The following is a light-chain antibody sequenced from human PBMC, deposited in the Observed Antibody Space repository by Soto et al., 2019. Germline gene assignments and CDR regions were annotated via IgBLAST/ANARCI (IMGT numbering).Light chain of an antibody. V-gene: IGKV3-20*01. Sequence: ETVMTQSPATLSVSPGERATLSCRASQSVSSNLAWYQQKPGQAPRLLMYGASTRASGIPDRFSGSGSGTDFTLTISRLEPEDSAVYYCQQYGSSPTWTFGQGTKVDI. J-gene: IGKJ1*01. CDR1: QSVSSN. CDR2: GAS. CDR3: QQYGSSPTWT.